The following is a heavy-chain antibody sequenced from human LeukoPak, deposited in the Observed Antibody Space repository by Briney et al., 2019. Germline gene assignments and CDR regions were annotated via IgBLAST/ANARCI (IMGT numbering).Heavy chain of an antibody. V-gene: IGHV4-59*01. Sequence: SETLSLTCTVSGGSISSYYWSWIRQPPGKGLEWIGYIYYSGSTNYNPSLKGRVTISVDTSKNQFSLKLSSVTAADTAVYYCARQIGTYDTLDYWGQGTLVTVSS. CDR3: ARQIGTYDTLDY. J-gene: IGHJ4*02. CDR2: IYYSGST. CDR1: GGSISSYY. D-gene: IGHD3-22*01.